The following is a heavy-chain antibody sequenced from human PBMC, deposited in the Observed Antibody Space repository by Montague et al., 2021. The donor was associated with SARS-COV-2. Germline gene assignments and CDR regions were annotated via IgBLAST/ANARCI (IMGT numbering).Heavy chain of an antibody. Sequence: SETLSLTCAVSGGSISSSNWWSWVRQPPGKGLEWIGEIYHSGSTNYTPSLKSRVTISVDKSKNQFSLKLSSVTAADTAVYYCARGGVGLWFGRALDYWGQGTLVTVSS. D-gene: IGHD3-10*01. CDR2: IYHSGST. CDR1: GGSISSSNW. CDR3: ARGGVGLWFGRALDY. V-gene: IGHV4-4*02. J-gene: IGHJ4*02.